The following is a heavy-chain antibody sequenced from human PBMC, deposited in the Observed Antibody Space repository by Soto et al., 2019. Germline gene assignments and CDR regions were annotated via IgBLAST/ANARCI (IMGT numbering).Heavy chain of an antibody. CDR3: ARGGGYDPFHY. CDR2: ICGLEST. CDR1: GASISYDGLS. J-gene: IGHJ4*02. Sequence: SETLSLTCTVSGASISYDGLSWSWMRQGTGKGLDWISYICGLESTYFDPSFKSRLTMSTDRTRTQFSLKLSSVTAADMAVYYCARGGGYDPFHYWGKGVLVTVS. D-gene: IGHD5-18*01. V-gene: IGHV4-30-2*01.